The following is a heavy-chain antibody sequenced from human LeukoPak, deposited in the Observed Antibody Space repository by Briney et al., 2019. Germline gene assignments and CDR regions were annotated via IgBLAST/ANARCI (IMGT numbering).Heavy chain of an antibody. V-gene: IGHV3-49*04. CDR2: IRSKAYGGTT. Sequence: PGGSLRLSCTASGFTFGDYAMSWVRQAPGKGLEWVGFIRSKAYGGTTEYAASVKGRFTISRDDSKSIAYLQTNSLKTEDTAVYYCARGGSYYDYFDYWGQGTLVTVSS. CDR3: ARGGSYYDYFDY. CDR1: GFTFGDYA. D-gene: IGHD1-26*01. J-gene: IGHJ4*02.